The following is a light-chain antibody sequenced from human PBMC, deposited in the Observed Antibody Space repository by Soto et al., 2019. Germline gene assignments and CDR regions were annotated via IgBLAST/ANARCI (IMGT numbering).Light chain of an antibody. CDR3: QKYGNTHLT. J-gene: IGKJ4*01. Sequence: EIMMTQSPATLSVSPGERATISCRASQSVSSSLAWYQQKHGQDHRILIYGEYTRATGITARFSGSGSGTDFTLTIRRMEPEEFAVYYCQKYGNTHLTGGGWNQLAIK. CDR2: GEY. CDR1: QSVSSS. V-gene: IGKV3-15*01.